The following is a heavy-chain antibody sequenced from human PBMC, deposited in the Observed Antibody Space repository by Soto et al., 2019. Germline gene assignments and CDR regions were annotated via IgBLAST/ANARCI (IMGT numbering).Heavy chain of an antibody. V-gene: IGHV3-30*18. CDR2: ISYDGSNK. CDR3: AKDHSGSYSRHFDY. D-gene: IGHD1-26*01. J-gene: IGHJ4*02. CDR1: ESSFSSYG. Sequence: QVQLVESGGGVVQPGRSLRLSCAASESSFSSYGMHWVRQAPGKGLEWVAVISYDGSNKYYADSVKGRFTISRDNSKNTLYLQMNSLRAEDTAVYYCAKDHSGSYSRHFDYWGQGTLVTVSS.